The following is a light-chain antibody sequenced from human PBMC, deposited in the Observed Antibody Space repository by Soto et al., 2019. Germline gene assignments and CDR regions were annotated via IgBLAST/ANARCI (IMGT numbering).Light chain of an antibody. V-gene: IGKV3-20*01. Sequence: ETVLTQSPGTLYLSPGERATLSCRASQTIRSNYLAWYRQTPGQAPRLLIYGASNRATGIADRFSGSGSGTDFTLIISRLEPEDVALYYCQQYGSSPLTFGQGTKVEIK. CDR3: QQYGSSPLT. CDR1: QTIRSNY. J-gene: IGKJ1*01. CDR2: GAS.